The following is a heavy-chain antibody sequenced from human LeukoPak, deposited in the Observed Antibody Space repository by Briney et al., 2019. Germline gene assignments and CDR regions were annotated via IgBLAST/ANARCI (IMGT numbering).Heavy chain of an antibody. CDR3: AKDQSTMTYYYYMDV. CDR1: GFTFSSYA. CDR2: ISGSGGST. V-gene: IGHV3-23*01. Sequence: GGSLRLSCAASGFTFSSYAMSWVRQAPGKGLEWVSAISGSGGSTYDADSVKGRFTISRDNSKNTLYLQMNSLRAEDTAVYYCAKDQSTMTYYYYMDVWGKGTTVTVSS. D-gene: IGHD3-3*01. J-gene: IGHJ6*03.